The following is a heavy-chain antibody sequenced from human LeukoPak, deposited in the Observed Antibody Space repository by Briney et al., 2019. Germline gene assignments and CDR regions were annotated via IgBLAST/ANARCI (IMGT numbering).Heavy chain of an antibody. Sequence: GGSLRLSCAASGFMFSDYAMSWVRQAPGKGLEWVSSISSSGGTTFYADSVKGRFTISRDLFKKTVHLEMKAMRAEDTAVYYCAKDPRPYYDVPVGCWGQGTLVTVSP. D-gene: IGHD3-3*01. V-gene: IGHV3-23*01. CDR2: ISSSGGTT. CDR1: GFMFSDYA. CDR3: AKDPRPYYDVPVGC. J-gene: IGHJ4*02.